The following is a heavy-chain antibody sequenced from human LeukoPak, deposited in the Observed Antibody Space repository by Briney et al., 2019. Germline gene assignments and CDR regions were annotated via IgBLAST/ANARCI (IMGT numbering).Heavy chain of an antibody. V-gene: IGHV3-30*18. Sequence: PGGSLRLSCAASGLNFSTYGMHWVRQAPGKGLEWAAVISYDGSNKYYADSVKGRFTISRDNSKNTLYLQMNSLRAEDTAVYYCTKATREDSSGYYYYGMDVWGQGTTVTVSS. CDR3: TKATREDSSGYYYYGMDV. CDR2: ISYDGSNK. D-gene: IGHD3-22*01. J-gene: IGHJ6*02. CDR1: GLNFSTYG.